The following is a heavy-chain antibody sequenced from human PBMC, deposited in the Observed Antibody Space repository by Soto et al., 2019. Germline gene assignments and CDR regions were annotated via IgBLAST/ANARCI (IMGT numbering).Heavy chain of an antibody. Sequence: SETLSLTCAVSGDSVSNDNYYWSWIRQPPGKGLEWIGYIYYSGTTNYNSYLKSRLSLSVDMSKNQFTLKLASVTAADTAVYFCARSQRGRTAFTFDYWGQGALVTVSS. J-gene: IGHJ4*02. V-gene: IGHV4-61*01. CDR3: ARSQRGRTAFTFDY. CDR2: IYYSGTT. CDR1: GDSVSNDNYY. D-gene: IGHD3-16*01.